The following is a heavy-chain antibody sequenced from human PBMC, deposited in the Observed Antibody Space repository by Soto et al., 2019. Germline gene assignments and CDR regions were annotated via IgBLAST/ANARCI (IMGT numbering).Heavy chain of an antibody. V-gene: IGHV4-59*01. CDR1: GGSISSYY. Sequence: QVQLQESGPGLVKPSETLSLTCTVSGGSISSYYWSWIRQPPGKGLEWIGYIYYSGSNNYNPSLKSRVTISVDTSKNQFYLKLSSVTAADTAVYYCAGGVSCSSTSCLPYYYYMDVWGKGTPVTVSS. J-gene: IGHJ6*03. CDR3: AGGVSCSSTSCLPYYYYMDV. D-gene: IGHD2-2*01. CDR2: IYYSGSN.